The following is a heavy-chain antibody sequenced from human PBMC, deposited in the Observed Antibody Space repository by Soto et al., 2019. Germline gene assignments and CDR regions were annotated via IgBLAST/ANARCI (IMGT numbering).Heavy chain of an antibody. Sequence: QVQLVESGGGVVQPGRSLRLSCAASGFTFSSYAMHWVRQAPGKGLEWVAVISYDGSNKYYADSVKGRFTLSRDNSKNTLYLQMNSLRAEDTAVYYCARESIAVAGRHFDYWGQGTLVTVSS. D-gene: IGHD6-19*01. CDR3: ARESIAVAGRHFDY. CDR1: GFTFSSYA. V-gene: IGHV3-30-3*01. J-gene: IGHJ4*02. CDR2: ISYDGSNK.